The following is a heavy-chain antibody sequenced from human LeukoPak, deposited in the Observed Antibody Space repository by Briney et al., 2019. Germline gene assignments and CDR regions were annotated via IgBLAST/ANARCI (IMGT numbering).Heavy chain of an antibody. Sequence: SVKVSCKASGGTFSSYAISWVRQAPGQGLEWMGGIIPIFGTANYAQKFQGRVTMTRDTSISTAYMELSRLRSDDTAVYYCARDTLRGYSGLPSDYWGQGTLVTVSS. CDR2: IIPIFGTA. CDR1: GGTFSSYA. V-gene: IGHV1-69*05. J-gene: IGHJ4*02. CDR3: ARDTLRGYSGLPSDY. D-gene: IGHD5-12*01.